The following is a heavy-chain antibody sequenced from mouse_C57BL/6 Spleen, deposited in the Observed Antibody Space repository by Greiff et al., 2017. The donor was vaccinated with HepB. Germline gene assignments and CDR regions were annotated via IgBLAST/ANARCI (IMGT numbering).Heavy chain of an antibody. CDR2: IYPGSGNT. J-gene: IGHJ4*01. Sequence: VQLQESGAELVRPGASVKLSCKASGYTFTDYYINWVKQRPGQGLEWIARIYPGSGNTYYNEKFKGKATLTAEKSSSTAYMQLSSLTSEDSAVYFCARERVYGNYGDYYAMDYWGQGTSVTVSS. V-gene: IGHV1-76*01. D-gene: IGHD2-1*01. CDR3: ARERVYGNYGDYYAMDY. CDR1: GYTFTDYY.